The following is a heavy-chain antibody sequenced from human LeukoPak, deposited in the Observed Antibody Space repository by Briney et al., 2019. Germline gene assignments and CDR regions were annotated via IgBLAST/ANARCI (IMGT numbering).Heavy chain of an antibody. Sequence: ASVKVSCKASGYTFTSYDINWVRQATGQGLEGMGWMNPNRCNPGYAPNFQGRVTMTRKTSIRPAYMEVRRLGCGDTAWYFLWRVRITMVRGVILGAAFDIWGQGTMVTVSS. J-gene: IGHJ3*02. CDR1: GYTFTSYD. CDR3: WRVRITMVRGVILGAAFDI. CDR2: MNPNRCNP. D-gene: IGHD3-10*01. V-gene: IGHV1-8*01.